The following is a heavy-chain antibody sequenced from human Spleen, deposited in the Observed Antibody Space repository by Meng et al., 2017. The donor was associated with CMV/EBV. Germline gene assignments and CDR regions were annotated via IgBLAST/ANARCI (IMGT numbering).Heavy chain of an antibody. CDR2: ISSSSSTI. CDR1: GFTFSSYS. J-gene: IGHJ4*02. CDR3: ARDMGYGSGSYYKPFDY. Sequence: GESLKISCAASGFTFSSYSMNWVRQAPGKGLEWVSYISSSSSTIYYADSVKGRFTISRDNAKNSLYLQMNSLRAEDTAVYYCARDMGYGSGSYYKPFDYWGQGTLVTVSS. D-gene: IGHD3-10*01. V-gene: IGHV3-48*04.